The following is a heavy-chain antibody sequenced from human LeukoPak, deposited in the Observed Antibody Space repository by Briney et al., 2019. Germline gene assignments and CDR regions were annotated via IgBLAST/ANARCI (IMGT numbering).Heavy chain of an antibody. CDR3: ARVVGATASSPFDY. D-gene: IGHD1-26*01. CDR2: IIPIFGTA. V-gene: IGHV1-69*06. CDR1: GYTFTSYG. Sequence: SVKVSCKASGYTFTSYGISWVRQAPGQGLEWMGGIIPIFGTANYAQKFQGRVTITADKSTSTAYMELSSLRSEDTAVYYCARVVGATASSPFDYWGQGTLVTVSS. J-gene: IGHJ4*02.